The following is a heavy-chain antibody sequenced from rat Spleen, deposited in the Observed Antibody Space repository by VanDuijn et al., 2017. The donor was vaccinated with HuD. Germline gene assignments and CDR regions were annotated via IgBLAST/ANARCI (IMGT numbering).Heavy chain of an antibody. D-gene: IGHD1-12*03. CDR3: ARYFPGLMVIAD. CDR1: GFTFSDYY. CDR2: ISNSGGSI. Sequence: EVQLVESGGGLVQPGGSQKLSCAASGFTFSDYYMAWVRQAPTKGLEWVASISNSGGSIYYPDSVKGRFTISRDNAQNTLYLQMNSLRSEDTATYYCARYFPGLMVIADWGQGVMVTVSS. J-gene: IGHJ2*01. V-gene: IGHV5-25*01.